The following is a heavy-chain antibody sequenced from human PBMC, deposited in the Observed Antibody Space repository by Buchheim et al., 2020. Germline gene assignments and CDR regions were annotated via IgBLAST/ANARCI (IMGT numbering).Heavy chain of an antibody. CDR3: ARHVYGCSSTSCYPSPLYWFDP. Sequence: QLQLQESGPGLVKPSETLSLTCTVSGGSISSSSYYWGWIRQPPGKGLEWIGSIYYSGSTYYNPSLKSRVTISVDTSKNQFSLKLSSVTAADTAVYYCARHVYGCSSTSCYPSPLYWFDPWGQGTL. D-gene: IGHD2-2*01. J-gene: IGHJ5*02. V-gene: IGHV4-39*01. CDR2: IYYSGST. CDR1: GGSISSSSYY.